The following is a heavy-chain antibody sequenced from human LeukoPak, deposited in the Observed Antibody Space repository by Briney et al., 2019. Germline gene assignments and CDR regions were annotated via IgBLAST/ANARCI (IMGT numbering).Heavy chain of an antibody. D-gene: IGHD6-19*01. CDR3: ARARRIAVAGPKRGFDY. CDR1: GGSFSGYY. V-gene: IGHV4-34*01. Sequence: KSSETLSLTCAVYGGSFSGYYWSWIRQPPGTGLEWIGEINHSGSTNYNPSLKSRVTISVDTSKNQFSLKLSSVTAADTAVYYCARARRIAVAGPKRGFDYWGQGTLVTVSS. J-gene: IGHJ4*02. CDR2: INHSGST.